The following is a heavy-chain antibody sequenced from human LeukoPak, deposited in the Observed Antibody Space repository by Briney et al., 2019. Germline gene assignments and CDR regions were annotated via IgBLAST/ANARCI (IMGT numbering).Heavy chain of an antibody. J-gene: IGHJ6*02. CDR2: INADGSGI. Sequence: GGSLRLSCVASGFASSGFTFRAYWLHWVRQAPGKGLVWVARINADGSGITYADSVKGRFTVSRDNAKNTLNLQMNSLRAEDTAVYFCATDRHFTVDVWGQGTTVTVSS. V-gene: IGHV3-74*01. CDR1: GFTFRAYW. CDR3: ATDRHFTVDV.